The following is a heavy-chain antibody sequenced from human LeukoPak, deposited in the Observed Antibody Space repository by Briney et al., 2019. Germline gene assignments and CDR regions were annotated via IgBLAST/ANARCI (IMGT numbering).Heavy chain of an antibody. D-gene: IGHD6-13*01. CDR3: ARAQTYSSSYFDY. J-gene: IGHJ4*02. CDR2: IYYSGST. CDR1: GGSISSGGYS. V-gene: IGHV4-30-4*07. Sequence: PSETLSLTCAVSGGSISSGGYSWSWIRQPPGKGLEWIGYIYYSGSTYYNPSLKSRVTISVDTSKNQFSLKLSSVTAADTAVYYCARAQTYSSSYFDYWGQGTLVTVSS.